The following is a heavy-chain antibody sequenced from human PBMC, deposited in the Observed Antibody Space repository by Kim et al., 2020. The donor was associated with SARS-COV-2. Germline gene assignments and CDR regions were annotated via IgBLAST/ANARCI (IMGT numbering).Heavy chain of an antibody. Sequence: SETLSLTCTVSGGSISSSNYHWGWIRQPPGKGLEWIGSIYYSGKAYYSPSLKSRVTISLDTSKNHFSLKVISVTAADTAVYYCARDRRDVSTGDFPYYYGMDVWGQGTTVTVSS. D-gene: IGHD2-21*02. CDR3: ARDRRDVSTGDFPYYYGMDV. CDR1: GGSISSSNYH. J-gene: IGHJ6*02. CDR2: IYYSGKA. V-gene: IGHV4-39*07.